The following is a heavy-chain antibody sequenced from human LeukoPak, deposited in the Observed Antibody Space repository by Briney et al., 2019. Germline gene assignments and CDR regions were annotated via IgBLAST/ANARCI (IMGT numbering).Heavy chain of an antibody. D-gene: IGHD2-2*01. CDR1: GYTFTTYY. Sequence: GESLKISCKGSGYTFTTYYIAWVRQMPGKGLEWMGIIYPGDSDTRYSPSFQGQVTISADKSITTAYLQWSSLKASDTAMYYCASSTETVVPAAMFQKQDYYYYGMDVWGQGTTVTVS. V-gene: IGHV5-51*01. CDR3: ASSTETVVPAAMFQKQDYYYYGMDV. CDR2: IYPGDSDT. J-gene: IGHJ6*02.